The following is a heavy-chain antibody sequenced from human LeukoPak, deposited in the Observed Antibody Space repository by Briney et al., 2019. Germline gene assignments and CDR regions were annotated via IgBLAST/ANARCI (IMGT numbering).Heavy chain of an antibody. D-gene: IGHD3-22*01. V-gene: IGHV4-39*01. Sequence: WVRQAPGKGLEWIGSIYYSGSTYYNPSLNSRVTISVDTSKNQFSLKLSSVTAADTAVYYCARQSGYYYPFKYWGQGTLVTVSS. J-gene: IGHJ4*02. CDR2: IYYSGST. CDR3: ARQSGYYYPFKY.